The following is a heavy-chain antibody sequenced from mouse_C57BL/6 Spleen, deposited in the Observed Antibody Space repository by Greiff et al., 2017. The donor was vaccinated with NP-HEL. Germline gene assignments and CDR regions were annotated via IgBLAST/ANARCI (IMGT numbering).Heavy chain of an antibody. J-gene: IGHJ2*01. Sequence: EVKLVESGEGLVKPGGSLKLSCAASGFTFSSYAMSWVRQTPEQRLEWVAYISSGGDYTYYADTLKGRFTISRDNARNTLYLQMSSLKSEDTAMYYCTRVPSTGFDYWGQGTTLTVSS. D-gene: IGHD4-1*02. CDR3: TRVPSTGFDY. CDR1: GFTFSSYA. V-gene: IGHV5-9-1*02. CDR2: ISSGGDYT.